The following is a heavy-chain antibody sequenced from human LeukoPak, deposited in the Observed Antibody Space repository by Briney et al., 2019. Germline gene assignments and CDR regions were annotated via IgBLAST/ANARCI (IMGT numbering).Heavy chain of an antibody. CDR3: AASATGYDFWTPFDP. D-gene: IGHD3-3*01. CDR2: IVVGSGNT. V-gene: IGHV1-58*02. CDR1: GFTFTSST. Sequence: ASVKVSCKASGFTFTSSTMQWVRQARGQRLEWIGWIVVGSGNTNYAQKFQERVTITRDISTSTAYMELSSLRSEDTAVYYCAASATGYDFWTPFDPWGQGTLVTVSS. J-gene: IGHJ5*02.